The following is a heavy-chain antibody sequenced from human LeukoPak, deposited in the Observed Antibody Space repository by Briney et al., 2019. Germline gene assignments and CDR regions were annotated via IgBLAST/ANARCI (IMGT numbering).Heavy chain of an antibody. CDR1: GFTFSSYS. Sequence: PGGSLRLSCAASGFTFSSYSMNWVRQAPGKGLEWVSNISSSSSTIYYADSVKGRFTISRDNAKNSLYLQMNSLRAEDTAVYYCARDPPPKFGVVIPFDYWGQGTLVTVSS. CDR3: ARDPPPKFGVVIPFDY. D-gene: IGHD3-3*01. CDR2: ISSSSSTI. V-gene: IGHV3-48*01. J-gene: IGHJ4*02.